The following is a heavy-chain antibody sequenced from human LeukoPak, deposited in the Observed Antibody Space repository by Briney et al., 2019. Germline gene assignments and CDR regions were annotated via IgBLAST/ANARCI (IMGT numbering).Heavy chain of an antibody. V-gene: IGHV4-59*01. CDR3: ARGDFCSSSNCYLRPMDV. Sequence: SETLSLTCTVSGGSISDYYWNWIRQPPAKGLEWIGYIYYSGSTTYNPSLKSRVTMSVHTAKNQFSLKLRSVTAADTAVYYCARGDFCSSSNCYLRPMDVWGKGTTVTVSS. D-gene: IGHD2-2*01. CDR2: IYYSGST. J-gene: IGHJ6*03. CDR1: GGSISDYY.